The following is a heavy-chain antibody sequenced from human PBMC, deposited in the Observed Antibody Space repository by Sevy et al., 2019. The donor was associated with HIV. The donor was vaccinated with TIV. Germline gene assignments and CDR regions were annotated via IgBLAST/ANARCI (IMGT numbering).Heavy chain of an antibody. V-gene: IGHV1-18*04. D-gene: IGHD5-18*01. Sequence: ASVKVSCKASGYTLTSYGISWVRQAPGQGLEWMGWISPYNGNTNYAQKLQGRVTMTTATPTTTAYMELRGLRDDDTAVYYCARHEKAGYTYGHSFDYWGQGTLVTVSS. J-gene: IGHJ4*02. CDR1: GYTLTSYG. CDR3: ARHEKAGYTYGHSFDY. CDR2: ISPYNGNT.